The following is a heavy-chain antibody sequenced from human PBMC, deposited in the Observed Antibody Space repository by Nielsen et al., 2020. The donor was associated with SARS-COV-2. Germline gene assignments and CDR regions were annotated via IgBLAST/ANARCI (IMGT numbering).Heavy chain of an antibody. CDR3: ASGGVTTNKNPYYYYGMDV. V-gene: IGHV1-46*01. CDR2: INPSGGST. CDR1: GYTFTSYA. Sequence: ASVKVSCKASGYTFTSYAMNWVRQAPGQGLEWMGIINPSGGSTSYAQKFQGRVTMTRDTSTSTVYMELSSLRSEDTAVYYCASGGVTTNKNPYYYYGMDVWGQGTTVTVSS. D-gene: IGHD4-17*01. J-gene: IGHJ6*02.